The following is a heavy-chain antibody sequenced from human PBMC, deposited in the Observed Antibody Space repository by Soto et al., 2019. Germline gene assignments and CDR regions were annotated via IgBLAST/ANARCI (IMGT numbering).Heavy chain of an antibody. V-gene: IGHV4-31*03. Sequence: QVQLQESGPGLVKPSQTLSLTCTVSGGSISSGGYYWSWIRQHPGKGLEWIGYIYYSGSTYYNPSLKSRVTISGDTSKNPFSLKLRSVTAADTAVYYCARGGRRSPGMDVWGQGTTVTVSS. CDR1: GGSISSGGYY. J-gene: IGHJ6*02. CDR2: IYYSGST. CDR3: ARGGRRSPGMDV.